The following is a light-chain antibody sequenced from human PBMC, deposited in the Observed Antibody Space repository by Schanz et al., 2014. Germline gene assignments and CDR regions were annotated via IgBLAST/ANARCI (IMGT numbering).Light chain of an antibody. CDR1: QTISTY. Sequence: DIQMTQSPFSLSASVTDRVTIRCRASQTISTYLNWYQQKPGKAPKLLIFGASSLQSGVPSRFSGSGHGTEFTLTISSLQPEDFATYYCQQSYSTPHTFGGGTKVEI. CDR2: GAS. V-gene: IGKV1-39*01. J-gene: IGKJ4*01. CDR3: QQSYSTPHT.